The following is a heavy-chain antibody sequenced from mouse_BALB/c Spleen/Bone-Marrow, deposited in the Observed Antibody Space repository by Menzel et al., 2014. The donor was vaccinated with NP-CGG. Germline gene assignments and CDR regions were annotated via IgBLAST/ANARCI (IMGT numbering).Heavy chain of an antibody. CDR3: TRLHYYGYSAY. Sequence: AAPAVDFSRYWMSWVRQAPGKGLEWIGEINPDSSTINYTQSLKDKFIISRDNAKNTLYLQKSKVRSEDTALYYCTRLHYYGYSAYWGQGTLVTVST. D-gene: IGHD1-2*01. J-gene: IGHJ3*01. CDR2: INPDSSTI. CDR1: AVDFSRYW. V-gene: IGHV4-1*02.